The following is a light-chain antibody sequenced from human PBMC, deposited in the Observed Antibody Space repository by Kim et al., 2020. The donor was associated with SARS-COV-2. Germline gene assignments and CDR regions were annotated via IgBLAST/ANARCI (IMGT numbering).Light chain of an antibody. Sequence: LGTKGRITCQGNSLRSYYASWYQQKPGQAPVLVIYGKNNRPSGIPDRFSGSSPGNTASLTITGAQAEDEADYYCNSRDSSGNHVVFGGGTQLTVL. CDR2: GKN. V-gene: IGLV3-19*01. CDR1: SLRSYY. CDR3: NSRDSSGNHVV. J-gene: IGLJ2*01.